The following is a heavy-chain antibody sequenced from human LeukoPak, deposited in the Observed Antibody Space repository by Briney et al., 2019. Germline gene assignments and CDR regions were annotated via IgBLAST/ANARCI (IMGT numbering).Heavy chain of an antibody. V-gene: IGHV4-39*01. CDR1: GGSISSSSYY. J-gene: IGHJ3*02. D-gene: IGHD6-13*01. CDR2: IYYSGST. CDR3: ARRKAAAGYDAFDI. Sequence: SETLSLTCAVSGGSISSSSYYWGWIRQPPGKGLEWIGSIYYSGSTYYNPSLKSRVTISVDTSKNQFSLNLSSVTAADTAVFYCARRKAAAGYDAFDIWGQGTMVTVSS.